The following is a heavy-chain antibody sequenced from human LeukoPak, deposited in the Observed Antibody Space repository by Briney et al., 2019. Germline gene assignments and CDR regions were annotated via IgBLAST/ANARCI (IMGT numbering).Heavy chain of an antibody. V-gene: IGHV1-2*02. J-gene: IGHJ4*02. Sequence: ASVKVSCKASGYTFTGYYMHWVQQAPGQGLEWMGWINPNSGGTNYAQKFQGRVTMTRDTSISTAYMELSRLRSDDTAVYYCARDLRDYGDYTLRDYWGQGTLVTVSS. D-gene: IGHD4-17*01. CDR3: ARDLRDYGDYTLRDY. CDR2: INPNSGGT. CDR1: GYTFTGYY.